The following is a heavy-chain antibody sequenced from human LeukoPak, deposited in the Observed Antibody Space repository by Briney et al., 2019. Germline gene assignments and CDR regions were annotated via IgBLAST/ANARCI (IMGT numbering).Heavy chain of an antibody. CDR1: GFTFSNAW. CDR2: IKSKADGGIT. CDR3: TWGSYRDQVDY. V-gene: IGHV3-15*01. Sequence: PGGSLRLSCAAFGFTFSNAWMSWVRQAPGKGLEWVGRIKSKADGGITDYAAPVKGRFTISRDDSKNTLYLQMNNLKIEDTAVYYCTWGSYRDQVDYWGQGTLVTVSS. J-gene: IGHJ4*02. D-gene: IGHD3-16*02.